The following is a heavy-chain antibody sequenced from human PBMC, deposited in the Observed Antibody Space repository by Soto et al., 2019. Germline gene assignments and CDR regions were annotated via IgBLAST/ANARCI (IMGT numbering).Heavy chain of an antibody. V-gene: IGHV3-33*05. J-gene: IGHJ1*01. CDR2: TSYDGSNK. CDR1: GFTFRSYV. CDR3: ARWGTTGGLDV. D-gene: IGHD3-16*01. Sequence: QVQLVESGGGVVQPGTSLRLSCVGSGFTFRSYVIHWVRQAPGKGLEWVALTSYDGSNKDYGDSVKGRFTISRDNSMNTVDLQMDSLRREDTALYYCARWGTTGGLDVWGQGTRVSVSS.